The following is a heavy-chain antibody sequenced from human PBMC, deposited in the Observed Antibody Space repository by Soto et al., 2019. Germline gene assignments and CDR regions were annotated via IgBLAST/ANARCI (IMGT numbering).Heavy chain of an antibody. CDR1: GFTFSSYS. D-gene: IGHD2-15*01. CDR3: ARGHAYCSGGSCHKAEYFDY. J-gene: IGHJ4*02. Sequence: GGSLRLSCAASGFTFSSYSMNWVRQAPGKGLEWVSSISSSSSYIYYADSVKGRFTISRDNAKNSLYLQMNSLRAEDTAVYYCARGHAYCSGGSCHKAEYFDYWGQGTLVTVSS. V-gene: IGHV3-21*01. CDR2: ISSSSSYI.